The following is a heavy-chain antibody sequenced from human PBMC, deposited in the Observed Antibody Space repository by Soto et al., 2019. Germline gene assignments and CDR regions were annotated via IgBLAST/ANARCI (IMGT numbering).Heavy chain of an antibody. D-gene: IGHD5-12*01. CDR2: IIPIFSTA. J-gene: IGHJ6*02. CDR3: ARDLKSGYDYNTLNYYYYGMDV. Sequence: ASVKVSCKASGGTFSSYAISWVRQAPGQGLEWMGGIIPIFSTANYAQKFQGRVTITADESTSTAYMELSSLRSEDTAVYYCARDLKSGYDYNTLNYYYYGMDVWGQGTTVTVSS. CDR1: GGTFSSYA. V-gene: IGHV1-69*13.